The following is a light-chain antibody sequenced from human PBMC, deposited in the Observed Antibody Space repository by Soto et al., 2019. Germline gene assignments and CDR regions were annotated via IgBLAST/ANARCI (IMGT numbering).Light chain of an antibody. CDR1: QNINNY. CDR3: HPYEQLPT. CDR2: DAS. J-gene: IGKJ5*01. Sequence: AKNTSYLSASGGDRSTITCQASQNINNYLNWYQQKPGRAPKLLIYDASNLEAGVPSRFRGSGSGTEFSCTISLPQPEDLATYYCHPYEQLPTFAQGTRLEIK. V-gene: IGKV1-33*01.